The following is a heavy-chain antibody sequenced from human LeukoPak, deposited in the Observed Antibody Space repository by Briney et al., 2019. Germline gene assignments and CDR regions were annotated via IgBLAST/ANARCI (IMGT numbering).Heavy chain of an antibody. Sequence: GRSLRLSCAASGFTFGDTWMNWVRQVPGQGLEWVANIKQDGSEKFYVASVKGRFTISRDNGKSSLYLQMNSLRAEDTALYYCATSYDMGWLIGYWGQGTLVTVSS. CDR2: IKQDGSEK. D-gene: IGHD3/OR15-3a*01. J-gene: IGHJ4*02. V-gene: IGHV3-7*03. CDR3: ATSYDMGWLIGY. CDR1: GFTFGDTW.